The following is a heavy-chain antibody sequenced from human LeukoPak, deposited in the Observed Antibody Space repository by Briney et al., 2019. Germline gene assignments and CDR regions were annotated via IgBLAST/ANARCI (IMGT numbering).Heavy chain of an antibody. CDR2: INPSGGST. Sequence: ASVKVSCKASGYTFTSYYMHWVRQAPGRGLEWMGIINPSGGSTSYAQKFQGRVTMTRDTSTSTVYMELSSLRSEDTAVYYCARDSVVGGGLNNWFDPWGQGTLVTVSS. D-gene: IGHD2-2*01. CDR3: ARDSVVGGGLNNWFDP. CDR1: GYTFTSYY. J-gene: IGHJ5*02. V-gene: IGHV1-46*01.